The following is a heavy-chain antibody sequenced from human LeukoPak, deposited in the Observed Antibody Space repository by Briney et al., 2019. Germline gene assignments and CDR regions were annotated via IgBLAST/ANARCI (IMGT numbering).Heavy chain of an antibody. J-gene: IGHJ6*03. CDR3: AKDRLDYYYYYMDV. CDR1: AFTFSSYA. V-gene: IGHV3-23*01. CDR2: ISGSGGTT. Sequence: PGGSLRLSCAASAFTFSSYAMSWVRQAPGKGLEWVSLISGSGGTTYYADSVKGRFIISRDNSKNTLYLQMDSLRAEDTAVYYCAKDRLDYYYYYMDVWGKGTTVTVSS.